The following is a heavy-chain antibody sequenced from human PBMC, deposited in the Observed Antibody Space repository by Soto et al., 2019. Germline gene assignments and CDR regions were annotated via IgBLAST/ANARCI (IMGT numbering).Heavy chain of an antibody. CDR2: IWYDGSNK. CDR3: ARDARTRRLNEYSSSSGIYYYYGMDV. J-gene: IGHJ6*02. Sequence: GGSLRLSCAASGFTFSSYGMHWVRQAPGKGLEWVAVIWYDGSNKYYADSVKGRFTISRDNSKNTLYLQMNSLRAEDTAVYYCARDARTRRLNEYSSSSGIYYYYGMDVWGQGTTVTVSS. D-gene: IGHD6-6*01. V-gene: IGHV3-33*01. CDR1: GFTFSSYG.